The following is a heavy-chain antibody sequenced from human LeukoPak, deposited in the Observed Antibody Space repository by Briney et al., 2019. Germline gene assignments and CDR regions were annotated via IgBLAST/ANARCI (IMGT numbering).Heavy chain of an antibody. V-gene: IGHV4-39*01. J-gene: IGHJ5*02. CDR1: GGSISSSRYY. D-gene: IGHD2-2*01. CDR3: ARHCGRYCSSFDVVDWFDP. CDR2: IYDSGST. Sequence: KPSETLSLTCTVSGGSISSSRYYWGWIRQPPGKGLEWIGSIYDSGSTYYNPALKSRFTISVDTSKNKFSLKLSSVTAADTAVYYCARHCGRYCSSFDVVDWFDPWGQGTLVTVSS.